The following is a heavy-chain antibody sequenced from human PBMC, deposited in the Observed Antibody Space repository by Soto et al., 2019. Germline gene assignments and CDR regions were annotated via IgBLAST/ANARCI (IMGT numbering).Heavy chain of an antibody. J-gene: IGHJ3*02. CDR1: GFTFGSYR. V-gene: IGHV3-21*01. Sequence: EVQLVESGGGLVRPGGSLSLSCAASGFTFGSYRINWVRQAPGKGMEWVSAINSSRAYVHYADSLKGRCTVATDNAKNALFLHMISLRAEAPAVYYCARSTGYYDSIASDYGLAYAFDIWGQGTIATVSS. CDR2: INSSRAYV. CDR3: ARSTGYYDSIASDYGLAYAFDI. D-gene: IGHD3-22*01.